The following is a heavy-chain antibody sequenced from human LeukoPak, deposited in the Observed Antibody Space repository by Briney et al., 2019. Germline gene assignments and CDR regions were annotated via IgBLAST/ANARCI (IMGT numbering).Heavy chain of an antibody. CDR3: ARRGFCSGGTCLTFDL. D-gene: IGHD2-15*01. J-gene: IGHJ4*02. Sequence: SETLSPTCTVSGGSISSSYWSWIRQPPGKGLEWIGYIYYSGTTNYNPSLKSRLTISVDTSKNQFSLKLSSVTAADTAVYYCARRGFCSGGTCLTFDLWGQGTLVTVSS. V-gene: IGHV4-59*08. CDR1: GGSISSSY. CDR2: IYYSGTT.